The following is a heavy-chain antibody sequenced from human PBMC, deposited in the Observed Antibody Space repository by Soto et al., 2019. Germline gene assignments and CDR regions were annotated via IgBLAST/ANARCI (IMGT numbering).Heavy chain of an antibody. CDR3: TTGPAAVKFDY. D-gene: IGHD2-2*01. J-gene: IGHJ4*02. Sequence: EVQLVESGGGLVKPGGSLRLSCAASGFTFSNAWMSWVRQAPGKGLEWVGRIKSKTGGRATDYAAPVKGRFTISRDDSKNTLYLQMNSLKTEDTAVYYCTTGPAAVKFDYWGKGTLVTVSS. V-gene: IGHV3-15*01. CDR2: IKSKTGGRAT. CDR1: GFTFSNAW.